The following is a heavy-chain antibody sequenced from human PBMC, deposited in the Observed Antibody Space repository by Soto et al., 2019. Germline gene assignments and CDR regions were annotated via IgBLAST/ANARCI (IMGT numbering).Heavy chain of an antibody. CDR3: ARDTHRAVAGTYYYGMDV. D-gene: IGHD6-19*01. J-gene: IGHJ6*02. CDR1: GFTFSSYG. CDR2: IWYDGSNK. V-gene: IGHV3-33*01. Sequence: GGSLRLSCAASGFTFSSYGMHWVRQAPGKGLEWVAVIWYDGSNKYYADSVKGRFTISRDNSKNTLYLQMNSLRAEDTAVYYCARDTHRAVAGTYYYGMDVWGQGTTVTVSS.